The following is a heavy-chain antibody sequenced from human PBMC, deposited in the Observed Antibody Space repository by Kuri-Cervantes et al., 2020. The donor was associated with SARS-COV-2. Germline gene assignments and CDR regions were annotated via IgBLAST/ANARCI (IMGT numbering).Heavy chain of an antibody. Sequence: GESLKISCAASGFTFSSYAMHWVRQAPGKGLEWVAVISYDGSNKYYADSVKGRFTISRDNAKNSLYLQTNSLRAEDTAVYYCARGNKYLQHWGQGTLVTVSS. V-gene: IGHV3-30-3*01. J-gene: IGHJ1*01. CDR2: ISYDGSNK. CDR1: GFTFSSYA. D-gene: IGHD1/OR15-1a*01. CDR3: ARGNKYLQH.